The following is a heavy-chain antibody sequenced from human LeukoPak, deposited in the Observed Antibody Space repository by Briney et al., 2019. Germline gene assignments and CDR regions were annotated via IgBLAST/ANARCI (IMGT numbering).Heavy chain of an antibody. D-gene: IGHD3-16*02. CDR1: GFTFSDYY. CDR3: ARGDYDYVWGSYRNRVFDY. J-gene: IGHJ4*02. CDR2: ISSSGSTI. Sequence: GGSLRLSCAASGFTFSDYYMSWIRQAPGKGLEWVSYISSSGSTIYYADSVKGRFTISRDNAKNSLYLQMNSLRAEDTAVYYCARGDYDYVWGSYRNRVFDYWGQGTLVTVSS. V-gene: IGHV3-11*01.